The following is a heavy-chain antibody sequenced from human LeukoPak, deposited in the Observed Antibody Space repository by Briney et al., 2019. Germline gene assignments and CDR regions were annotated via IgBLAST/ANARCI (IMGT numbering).Heavy chain of an antibody. CDR3: ARDPWAVAGTSAFDI. J-gene: IGHJ3*02. D-gene: IGHD6-19*01. CDR2: IIPILGIA. V-gene: IGHV1-69*04. CDR1: RGTFSSYA. Sequence: SVKVSCKASRGTFSSYAISWVRQAPGQGLEWMGRIIPILGIANYAQKFQGRVTITADKSTSTAYMELSSLRSEDTAVYYCARDPWAVAGTSAFDIWGQGTMVTVSS.